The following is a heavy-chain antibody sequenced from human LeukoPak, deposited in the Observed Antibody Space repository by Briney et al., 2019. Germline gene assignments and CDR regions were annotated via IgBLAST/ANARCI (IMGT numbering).Heavy chain of an antibody. D-gene: IGHD2-15*01. Sequence: PSETLSLTCTVSGGSLSSYYWSWIRQPPGKGLEWIGYIYYSGSTNYNPSLKSRVTISVDTSKNQFSLKLSSVTAADTAVYYCARHGCSGGSCYVGWGQGTLVTVSS. V-gene: IGHV4-59*01. CDR1: GGSLSSYY. CDR3: ARHGCSGGSCYVG. J-gene: IGHJ4*02. CDR2: IYYSGST.